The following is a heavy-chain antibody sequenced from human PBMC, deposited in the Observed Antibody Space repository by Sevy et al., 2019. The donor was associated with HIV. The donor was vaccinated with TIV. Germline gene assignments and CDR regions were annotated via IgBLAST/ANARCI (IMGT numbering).Heavy chain of an antibody. J-gene: IGHJ5*02. D-gene: IGHD1-26*01. V-gene: IGHV1-18*01. CDR2: IGVYNGNT. CDR1: GYSFSSYG. Sequence: ASVKVSCKASGYSFSSYGISWVRQAPGQGLEWMGLIGVYNGNTKYAEKLQNRVTMTTDTSTGTAYMELRSLRSDDTAVYYCARCLGGLRPWEYNWFDPWGQGTLVTVSS. CDR3: ARCLGGLRPWEYNWFDP.